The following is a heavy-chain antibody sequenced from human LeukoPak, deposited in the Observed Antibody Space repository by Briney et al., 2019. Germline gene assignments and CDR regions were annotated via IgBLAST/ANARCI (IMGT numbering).Heavy chain of an antibody. CDR1: GFTFSSYI. J-gene: IGHJ4*02. CDR2: ISSSSSYI. CDR3: ARGDSYGYFYFDY. Sequence: GGSLRLSCAASGFTFSSYIMNWVRQAPGKGLEWVSSISSSSSYIYYADSVKGRFTISRDNAKNSLYLQMNSLRAEDTAVYYCARGDSYGYFYFDYWGQGTLVTVSS. V-gene: IGHV3-21*01. D-gene: IGHD5-18*01.